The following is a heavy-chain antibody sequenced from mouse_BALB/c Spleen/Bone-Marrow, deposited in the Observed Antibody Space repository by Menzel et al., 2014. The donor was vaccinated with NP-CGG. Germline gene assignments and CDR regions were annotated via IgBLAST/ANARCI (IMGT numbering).Heavy chain of an antibody. CDR2: INPSNGGT. Sequence: QVHVKQSGAKLVKPGASVKLSCKASGYSFTNYYMYWVKRRPGQGLEWIGEINPSNGGTNFNEKFKNKATLTVDKSSSTAYMQLSSLTSEDSAVYYCTRSNYGYWYFDVWGAGTTVTVSS. CDR3: TRSNYGYWYFDV. J-gene: IGHJ1*01. CDR1: GYSFTNYY. D-gene: IGHD1-1*01. V-gene: IGHV1S81*02.